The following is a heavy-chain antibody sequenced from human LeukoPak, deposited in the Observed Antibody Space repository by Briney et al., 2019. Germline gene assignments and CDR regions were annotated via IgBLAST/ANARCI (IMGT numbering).Heavy chain of an antibody. J-gene: IGHJ3*02. CDR3: GKEVTMKVGIITCDTFDI. Sequence: GGSLRLSCAASGSKFSRWGMHWVRQAPGKGLEWVAYIRFDGSSEDYLHSLKGRFTISRDNSKNTVYLQMSSLRPDDTAVYYCGKEVTMKVGIITCDTFDIWLRGTKVIVP. CDR1: GSKFSRWG. V-gene: IGHV3-30*02. CDR2: IRFDGSSE. D-gene: IGHD3-22*01.